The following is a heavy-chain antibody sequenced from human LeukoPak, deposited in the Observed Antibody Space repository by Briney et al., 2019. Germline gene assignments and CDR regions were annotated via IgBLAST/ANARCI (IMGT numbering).Heavy chain of an antibody. J-gene: IGHJ4*02. Sequence: ASVKVSCKASGYTFTGYYMHWVRQAPRQGLEWMGWINPNSGGTNYAQKFQGRVTMTRDTSISTAYMELSRLRSDDTAVYYCAMPDYGGKGETYYFDYWGQGTLVTVSS. V-gene: IGHV1-2*02. CDR2: INPNSGGT. D-gene: IGHD4-23*01. CDR1: GYTFTGYY. CDR3: AMPDYGGKGETYYFDY.